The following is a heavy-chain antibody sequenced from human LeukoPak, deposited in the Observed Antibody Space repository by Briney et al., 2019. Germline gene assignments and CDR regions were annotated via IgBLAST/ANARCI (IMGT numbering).Heavy chain of an antibody. V-gene: IGHV3-15*01. CDR2: IKTRIDGGTT. CDR3: TTGRGPYFDY. J-gene: IGHJ4*02. CDR1: GFTFNNAW. Sequence: KPGGSLRLSCAAFGFTFNNAWMTWVRQAPGKGLEWVGRIKTRIDGGTTHYGAPVKGRFTISRDDSKNTLYLQMNSLKTEDTAVYYCTTGRGPYFDYWGQGTLVTVSS.